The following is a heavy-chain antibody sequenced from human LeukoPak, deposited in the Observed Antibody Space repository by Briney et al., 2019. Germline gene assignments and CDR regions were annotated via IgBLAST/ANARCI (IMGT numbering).Heavy chain of an antibody. V-gene: IGHV3-23*01. CDR2: ISATTTTT. Sequence: GGSLRLSCAASGFTFSIYAVNWVRQAPGKGLEWVSAISATTTTTYYADSVKGRFTISRDNSKNTLFLQMNSLRVEDTAVYYCAREAGSWYYFDSWGLGTLVTVSS. D-gene: IGHD6-13*01. CDR3: AREAGSWYYFDS. CDR1: GFTFSIYA. J-gene: IGHJ4*02.